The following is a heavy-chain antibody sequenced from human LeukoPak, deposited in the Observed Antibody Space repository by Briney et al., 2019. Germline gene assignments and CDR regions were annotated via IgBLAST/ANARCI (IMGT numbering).Heavy chain of an antibody. CDR1: GFTFSSYS. V-gene: IGHV3-21*01. Sequence: GGSLRLSCVASGFTFSSYSMNWVRQAPGKGLEWVSSISSSSSYIYYADSVKGRFTISRDNAKNSLYLQMNSLRAEDTAVYYCARDISPYDSPYYFDYWGQGTLVTVSS. CDR2: ISSSSSYI. CDR3: ARDISPYDSPYYFDY. J-gene: IGHJ4*02. D-gene: IGHD3-3*01.